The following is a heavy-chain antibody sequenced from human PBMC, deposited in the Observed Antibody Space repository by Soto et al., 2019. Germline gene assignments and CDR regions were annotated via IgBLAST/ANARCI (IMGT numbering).Heavy chain of an antibody. D-gene: IGHD3-22*01. CDR1: GFTFSSYE. V-gene: IGHV3-48*03. J-gene: IGHJ2*01. Sequence: EVQLVESGGGLVQPGGSLRLSCAASGFTFSSYEMNWVRQAPGKGLEWVSCISSSGSNIYYADSVKGRFTISRDNAKNSLYLQLNSLRAEDTAVYYCARDVGYYDSSGYYYHYWYFDLWGRGTLVTVSS. CDR2: ISSSGSNI. CDR3: ARDVGYYDSSGYYYHYWYFDL.